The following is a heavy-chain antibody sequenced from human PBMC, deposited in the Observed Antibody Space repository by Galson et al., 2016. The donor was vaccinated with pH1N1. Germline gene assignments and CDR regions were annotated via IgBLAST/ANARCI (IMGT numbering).Heavy chain of an antibody. CDR3: SRVLEGGVDV. D-gene: IGHD3-16*01. Sequence: SLRLSCAVSGFIFSDYHMDWVRQAPGKGLEWVGRSKKKLYSYTTEYATSVQGRFTISRDESKNSMYLQMSSLRPEDTAVYFCSRVLEGGVDVWGQGTTVTVS. CDR1: GFIFSDYH. J-gene: IGHJ6*02. V-gene: IGHV3-72*01. CDR2: SKKKLYSYTT.